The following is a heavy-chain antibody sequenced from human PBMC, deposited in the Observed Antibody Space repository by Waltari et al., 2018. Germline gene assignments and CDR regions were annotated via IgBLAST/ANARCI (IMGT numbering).Heavy chain of an antibody. CDR1: GDSISNNRYY. CDR3: ARLPATAYQFDY. CDR2: MYYSGST. D-gene: IGHD2-21*02. Sequence: QLQESGPGLVKPSETLSLSCSVSGDSISNNRYYWGWIRQPPGKGLEWIGSMYYSGSTYYNPSLKSRVTISVDTSKNQFSLKLSSVTAADTAVYYCARLPATAYQFDYWGQGTLVTVSS. V-gene: IGHV4-39*07. J-gene: IGHJ4*02.